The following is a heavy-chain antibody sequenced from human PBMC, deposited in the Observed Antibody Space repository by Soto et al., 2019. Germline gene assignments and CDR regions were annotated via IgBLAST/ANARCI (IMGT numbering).Heavy chain of an antibody. CDR2: ISGSGDKT. D-gene: IGHD2-8*01. CDR1: GFTFKYYA. J-gene: IGHJ1*01. CDR3: ARDSKWYGGKYFQD. V-gene: IGHV3-23*01. Sequence: EVQLLQSGGGLAQPGTSLRLSCAASGFTFKYYAMTWVRQAPGKGLEWVSTISGSGDKTDYADSVKGSFRVSRDNSKDCMYLKMDSLRADDTALYFCARDSKWYGGKYFQDWGKGTIVTVSS.